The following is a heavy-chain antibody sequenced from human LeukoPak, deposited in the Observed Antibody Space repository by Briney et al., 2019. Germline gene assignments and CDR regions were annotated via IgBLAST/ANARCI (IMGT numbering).Heavy chain of an antibody. CDR3: ARGTDYGDYPGLDF. CDR1: GFTFSSYW. CDR2: INTDGSST. J-gene: IGHJ4*02. Sequence: GGSLRLSCAASGFTFSSYWMHWVRQAPGKGLEWVSRINTDGSSTSYADSVKGRFTISRDNAKNTLYLQMNSLRAEDTAVYYCARGTDYGDYPGLDFWGQGTLVTVSS. D-gene: IGHD4-17*01. V-gene: IGHV3-74*01.